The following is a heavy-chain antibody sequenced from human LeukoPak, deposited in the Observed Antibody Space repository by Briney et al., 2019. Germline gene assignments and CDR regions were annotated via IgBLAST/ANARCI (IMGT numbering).Heavy chain of an antibody. CDR1: GFTFTSHS. CDR2: ISSSSSYI. Sequence: PGESLRLSCAASGFTFTSHSLNWVRQAPGKGLEWVSSISSSSSYIYYADSVKGRFSISRDNARNSLYLQMNSLTAEDTAVYYCARDRYYYDSSGPWDSRVSFDYWGQGTLVTVSS. V-gene: IGHV3-21*01. D-gene: IGHD3-22*01. J-gene: IGHJ4*02. CDR3: ARDRYYYDSSGPWDSRVSFDY.